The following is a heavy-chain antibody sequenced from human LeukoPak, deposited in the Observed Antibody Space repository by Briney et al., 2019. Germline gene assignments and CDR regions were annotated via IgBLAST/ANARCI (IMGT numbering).Heavy chain of an antibody. CDR3: ARDGTYTDYDPDFDI. J-gene: IGHJ4*02. CDR2: IKQDGSEK. Sequence: GGSLRLSCAASGFTFSRFALSWVRQAPGKGLEWVANIKQDGSEKYYVDSVKGRFTISRDNAKNSLYLQMNSLRAEATAVFYCARDGTYTDYDPDFDIWGQGTLVTVSS. CDR1: GFTFSRFA. D-gene: IGHD5-12*01. V-gene: IGHV3-7*04.